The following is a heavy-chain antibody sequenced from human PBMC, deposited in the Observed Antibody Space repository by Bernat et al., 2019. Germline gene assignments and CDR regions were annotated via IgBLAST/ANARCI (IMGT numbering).Heavy chain of an antibody. Sequence: QLQLQESGPGLVKPSETLSLTCTVSGGSISSSSYYWCWIRQPPGKGLEWIGSIYYSGSTYYNPSLKSRVTISVDTSKNQFSLKLSSVTAADTAVYYCARERNDFWSGYYRLYGMDVWGQGTTVTVSS. CDR3: ARERNDFWSGYYRLYGMDV. CDR2: IYYSGST. D-gene: IGHD3-3*01. CDR1: GGSISSSSYY. J-gene: IGHJ6*02. V-gene: IGHV4-39*02.